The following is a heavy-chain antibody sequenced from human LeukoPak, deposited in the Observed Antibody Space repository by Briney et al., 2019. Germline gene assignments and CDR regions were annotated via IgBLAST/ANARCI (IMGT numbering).Heavy chain of an antibody. Sequence: SETLSLTCAVYGGSFSGYYWGWIRQPPGKGLEWIGSIYYSGSTYYSPSLKSRVTISVDTSKNQFSLRLTSVTAADTAVYYCARQTGSGLFILPGGQGTLVTVSS. CDR2: IYYSGST. D-gene: IGHD3/OR15-3a*01. CDR1: GGSFSGYY. J-gene: IGHJ4*02. CDR3: ARQTGSGLFILP. V-gene: IGHV4-34*01.